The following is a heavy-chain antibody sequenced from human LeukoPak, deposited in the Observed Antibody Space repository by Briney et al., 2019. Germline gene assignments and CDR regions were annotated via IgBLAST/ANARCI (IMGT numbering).Heavy chain of an antibody. J-gene: IGHJ4*02. Sequence: PGRSLRLSCAASGFTFSSYAMHWVRQAPGKGLEWVAVISYDGSNKYYADSVKGRFTVSRDNSRNTLYLQMNSLRAEDTAMYYCARLRGYCSTNTCYPLGYWGQGTLVTVSS. V-gene: IGHV3-30*14. CDR2: ISYDGSNK. D-gene: IGHD2-2*01. CDR1: GFTFSSYA. CDR3: ARLRGYCSTNTCYPLGY.